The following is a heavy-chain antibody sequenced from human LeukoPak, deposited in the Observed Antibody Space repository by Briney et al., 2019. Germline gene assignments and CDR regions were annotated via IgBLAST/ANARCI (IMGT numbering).Heavy chain of an antibody. CDR1: GFTFDDYA. Sequence: GRSLRLSCAASGFTFDDYAMHWVRHAPGKGLEWVSGISWNSGSIVYADSVKGRFTISRDNAKNSLYLQMNSLRAEDTALYYCAKTNELGYCSSTSCYIDYWGQGTLVTVSS. J-gene: IGHJ4*02. V-gene: IGHV3-9*01. D-gene: IGHD2-2*01. CDR2: ISWNSGSI. CDR3: AKTNELGYCSSTSCYIDY.